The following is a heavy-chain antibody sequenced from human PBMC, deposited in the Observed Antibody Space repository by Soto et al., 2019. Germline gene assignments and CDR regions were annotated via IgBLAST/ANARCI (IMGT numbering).Heavy chain of an antibody. CDR1: GYTFSTHA. D-gene: IGHD1-1*01. CDR2: INGGTGQT. J-gene: IGHJ6*02. CDR3: ARGKGMEENYYYYGLDT. Sequence: ASVKVSCKASGYTFSTHAMHWVRQAPGQSLEWMGWINGGTGQTKHSHRFQDRISITRDTSASTAYMELSSLRSEDTAVYYCARGKGMEENYYYYGLDTWGQGNTVPVAS. V-gene: IGHV1-3*01.